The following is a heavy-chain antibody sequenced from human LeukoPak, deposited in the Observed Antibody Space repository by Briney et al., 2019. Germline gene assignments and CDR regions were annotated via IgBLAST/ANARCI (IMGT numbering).Heavy chain of an antibody. D-gene: IGHD3-10*01. J-gene: IGHJ6*02. Sequence: GGSLRLSCAASGFTFSSYSMNWVRQAPGKGLEWVSYISRSSSTIYYADSVKGRFTISRDNAKNSLYLQMNSLRAEDTAVYYCARDEITMVRGVPYYYYGMDVWGQGTTVTVSS. CDR1: GFTFSSYS. CDR2: ISRSSSTI. V-gene: IGHV3-48*01. CDR3: ARDEITMVRGVPYYYYGMDV.